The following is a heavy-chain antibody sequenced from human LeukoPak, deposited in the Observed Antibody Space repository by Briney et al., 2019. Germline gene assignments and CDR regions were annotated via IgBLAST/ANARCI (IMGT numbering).Heavy chain of an antibody. CDR2: ISGSGGST. Sequence: GGSLRLSCAASVFTFSSYAMSWVRQAPGKGLEWVSAISGSGGSTYYADSMKGRFTISRDNPKNTLHLEMNSLRAEDTAIYYCTKGMATIRRHIDSWGQGTLVTVSS. J-gene: IGHJ4*02. CDR1: VFTFSSYA. CDR3: TKGMATIRRHIDS. V-gene: IGHV3-23*01. D-gene: IGHD5-24*01.